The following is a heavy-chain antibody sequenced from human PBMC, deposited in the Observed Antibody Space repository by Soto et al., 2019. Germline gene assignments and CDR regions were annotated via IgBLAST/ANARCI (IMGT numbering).Heavy chain of an antibody. Sequence: PSETLSLTCTVSGGSISSYYWSWIRQPPGKGLEWIGYIYYSGSTNYNPSLKSRVTISVDTSKNQFSLKLSSVTAADTAVYYCARRERSGGYCSSTSCSEAFDYWGQGTLVTVSS. CDR2: IYYSGST. CDR3: ARRERSGGYCSSTSCSEAFDY. D-gene: IGHD2-2*01. CDR1: GGSISSYY. J-gene: IGHJ4*02. V-gene: IGHV4-59*01.